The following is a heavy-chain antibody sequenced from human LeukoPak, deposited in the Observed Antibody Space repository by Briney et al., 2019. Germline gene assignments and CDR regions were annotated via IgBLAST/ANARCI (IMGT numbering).Heavy chain of an antibody. V-gene: IGHV1-2*02. D-gene: IGHD5-24*01. CDR3: ARDGMATIETLYSYYYYYMDV. Sequence: ASVKVSCKAFGYKLTDNWIHWVRQAPGQGLEWMGWINPNSGGTNYAQKFQGRVTMTRDTSISTAHMELSRLRSDDTAVYYCARDGMATIETLYSYYYYYMDVWGKGTTVTVSS. CDR1: GYKLTDNW. CDR2: INPNSGGT. J-gene: IGHJ6*03.